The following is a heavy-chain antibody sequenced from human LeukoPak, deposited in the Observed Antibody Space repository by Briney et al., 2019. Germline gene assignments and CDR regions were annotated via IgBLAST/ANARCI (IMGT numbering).Heavy chain of an antibody. Sequence: SETLSLTCTVSGGSIGSKSYYWGWIRQPPEKGLEWIGTIYYSVSTYYNPSLKRRVTISVDTSKNQFSLKLSSVTAADTAVYYCLVDFWSAKHFDNGGQETLVTVSS. CDR2: IYYSVST. CDR1: GGSIGSKSYY. V-gene: IGHV4-39*01. J-gene: IGHJ4*02. CDR3: LVDFWSAKHFDN. D-gene: IGHD3-3*01.